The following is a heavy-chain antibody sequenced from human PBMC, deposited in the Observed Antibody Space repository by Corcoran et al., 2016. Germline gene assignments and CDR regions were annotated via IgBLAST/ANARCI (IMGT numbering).Heavy chain of an antibody. J-gene: IGHJ4*02. CDR3: ARERNYYYFDY. CDR1: GFTFSNYW. D-gene: IGHD1-7*01. V-gene: IGHV3-74*01. Sequence: EVQLVESGGGLVQPGGSLRLSCAASGFTFSNYWMHWVRQAPGKGLVWVSRIKNDGSGAVYADSVEGRFTISRDNARNMLYLQMNSLRAEDTAIYYCARERNYYYFDYWGQGTLVTVSS. CDR2: IKNDGSGA.